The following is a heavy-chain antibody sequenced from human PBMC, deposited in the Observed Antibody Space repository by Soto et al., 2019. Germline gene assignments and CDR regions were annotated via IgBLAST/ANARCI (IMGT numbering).Heavy chain of an antibody. Sequence: PGGSLRLSCAAFGFKISSSSMNWVRQAPGRGLEWVAYISDSGSNTLYADSVKGRFTISRDNAKNSLYLQMNSLRADDTAVYYCARDGRGSSWGGFDPWGQGTLVTVSS. J-gene: IGHJ5*02. CDR1: GFKISSSS. CDR3: ARDGRGSSWGGFDP. V-gene: IGHV3-48*04. CDR2: ISDSGSNT. D-gene: IGHD6-13*01.